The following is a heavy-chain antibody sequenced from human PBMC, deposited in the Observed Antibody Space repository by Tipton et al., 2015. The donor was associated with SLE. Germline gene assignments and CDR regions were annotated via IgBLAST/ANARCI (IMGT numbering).Heavy chain of an antibody. D-gene: IGHD3-22*01. CDR3: TSGYWH. V-gene: IGHV3-11*01. CDR1: GSTFSDYFRDFY. J-gene: IGHJ1*01. CDR2: ISSTGDTI. Sequence: QLVQSGGGVVKPGGSLRLSCAASGSTFSDYFRDFYMSWIRQAPGKGLEWVSYISSTGDTIFYAESVKGRFTISRDNGKSSLHLQMDNLRAEDTAIYYCTSGYWHWGQGTLVNVFS.